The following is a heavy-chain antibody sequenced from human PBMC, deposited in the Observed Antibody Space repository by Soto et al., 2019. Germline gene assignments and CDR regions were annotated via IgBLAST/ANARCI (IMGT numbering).Heavy chain of an antibody. CDR1: GYTFTSYG. CDR3: AREVPYYDILTGYEGMDV. J-gene: IGHJ6*02. D-gene: IGHD3-9*01. Sequence: QVQLVQSGAEVKKPGASVKVSCKASGYTFTSYGISWVRQAPGQGLEWMGWISAYNGNTNYAQKLQGRVTMTTDTSTSTAYRELRSLRSDDTAVYYCAREVPYYDILTGYEGMDVWGQGTTVTVSS. V-gene: IGHV1-18*01. CDR2: ISAYNGNT.